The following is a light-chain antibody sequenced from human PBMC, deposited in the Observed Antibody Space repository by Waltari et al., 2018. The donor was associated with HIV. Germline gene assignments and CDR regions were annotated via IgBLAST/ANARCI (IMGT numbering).Light chain of an antibody. CDR3: QQYGSSPPYT. CDR1: QSVSSSY. J-gene: IGKJ2*01. V-gene: IGKV3-20*01. CDR2: GAS. Sequence: EIVLTQSPDTLSLSPGERATLSCRASQSVSSSYLAWYQQKPGQAPRLLIYGASSRATGIPDRFSGSGSGTDFILTISRLEPEDFAVYYCQQYGSSPPYTFGQGTKLEIK.